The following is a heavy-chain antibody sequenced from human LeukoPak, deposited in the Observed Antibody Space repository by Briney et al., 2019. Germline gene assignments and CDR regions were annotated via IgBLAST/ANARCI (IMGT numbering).Heavy chain of an antibody. Sequence: GGSLRLSCAASGFTFSNAWMSWVRQAPGKGLEWVGRIKSKTDGWTTDYAAPVKGRFTISRDDSKNTLYLQMNSLKTEDTAVYYCVGYCSGGNCPNAFDIWGQGTMVTVSS. CDR3: VGYCSGGNCPNAFDI. J-gene: IGHJ3*02. V-gene: IGHV3-15*05. D-gene: IGHD2-15*01. CDR1: GFTFSNAW. CDR2: IKSKTDGWTT.